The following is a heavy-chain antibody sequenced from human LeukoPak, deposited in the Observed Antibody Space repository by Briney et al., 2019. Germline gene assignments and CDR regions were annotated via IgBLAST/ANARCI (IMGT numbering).Heavy chain of an antibody. CDR2: IYYSGST. CDR1: GGSISSSSYY. CDR3: ARIPPYYDILKFAFDI. J-gene: IGHJ3*02. V-gene: IGHV4-39*07. D-gene: IGHD3-9*01. Sequence: SETLSLTCTVSGGSISSSSYYWGWIRQPPGKGLEWIGSIYYSGSTYYNPSLKSRVTISVDTSKNQFSLKLSSVTAADTAVYYCARIPPYYDILKFAFDIWGQGTMVTVSS.